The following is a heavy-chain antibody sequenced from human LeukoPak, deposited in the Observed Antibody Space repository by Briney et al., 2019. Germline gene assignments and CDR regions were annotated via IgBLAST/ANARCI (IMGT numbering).Heavy chain of an antibody. CDR2: INAGNGNT. CDR1: GYTFTSYA. J-gene: IGHJ4*02. CDR3: ARDRGYYDSSGYYVN. D-gene: IGHD3-22*01. Sequence: ASVKVSCKASGYTFTSYAMHWVRQAPGQRLEWMGWINAGNGNTKYSQKFQGRVTITRDTSASTAYMELSSLRSEDTAVYYCARDRGYYDSSGYYVNWGQGTLVTVSS. V-gene: IGHV1-3*01.